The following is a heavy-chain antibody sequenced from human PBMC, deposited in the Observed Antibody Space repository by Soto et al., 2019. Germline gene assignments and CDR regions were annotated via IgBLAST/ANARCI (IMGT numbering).Heavy chain of an antibody. J-gene: IGHJ4*02. CDR2: ISAGGDST. CDR1: GFTFSSYA. CDR3: AKDPTSMIVVRNFDY. D-gene: IGHD3-22*01. V-gene: IGHV3-23*01. Sequence: VGSLSLSCSASGFTFSSYAMSWIRQTPGKGLEWVSAISAGGDSTYYADSVKGRFTISRDNSKNTLYLQMHSLRAEDTALYYCAKDPTSMIVVRNFDYWGQGTLVTVSS.